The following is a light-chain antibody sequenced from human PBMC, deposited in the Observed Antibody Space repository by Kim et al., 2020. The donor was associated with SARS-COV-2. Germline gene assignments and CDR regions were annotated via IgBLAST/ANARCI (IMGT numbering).Light chain of an antibody. J-gene: IGKJ3*01. CDR2: AAS. Sequence: IVLTKSPGTPPLTPGERATFLCRASQSISGTYFALYRQKPGQAPCRLIYAASTRAAGLPERFSGSGAGTAFTLTLNRLEPEDSALYFCHQYGSLSFT. CDR1: QSISGTY. CDR3: HQYGSLSFT. V-gene: IGKV3-20*01.